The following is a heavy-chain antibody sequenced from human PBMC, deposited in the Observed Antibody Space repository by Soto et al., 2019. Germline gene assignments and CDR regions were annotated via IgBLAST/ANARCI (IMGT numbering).Heavy chain of an antibody. D-gene: IGHD6-19*01. J-gene: IGHJ4*02. CDR3: ARDSFLYSSPDSMIFDY. Sequence: GASVKVYCKASGYTFTGYYMHWVRQAPGQGLEWMGWINPNSGGTNYAQKFQGWVTMTRDTSISTAYMELSRLRSDDTAVYYCARDSFLYSSPDSMIFDYWGQGTLVTVSS. CDR1: GYTFTGYY. CDR2: INPNSGGT. V-gene: IGHV1-2*04.